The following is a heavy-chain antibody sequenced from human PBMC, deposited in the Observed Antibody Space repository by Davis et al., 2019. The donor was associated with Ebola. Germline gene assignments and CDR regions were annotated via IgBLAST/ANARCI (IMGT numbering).Heavy chain of an antibody. CDR1: GGSISSDGSYY. J-gene: IGHJ4*02. D-gene: IGHD1-26*01. CDR3: AGLIVGTGGNYFDH. CDR2: INYSGKT. Sequence: PSETLSLTCTVSGGSISSDGSYYWVGVRQPPGKGLDWIGSINYSGKTYYDSTLKSRVTMSVDTSKNQFSLKLLSVTAADTAVYFCAGLIVGTGGNYFDHWGQGSLVHVSS. V-gene: IGHV4-39*01.